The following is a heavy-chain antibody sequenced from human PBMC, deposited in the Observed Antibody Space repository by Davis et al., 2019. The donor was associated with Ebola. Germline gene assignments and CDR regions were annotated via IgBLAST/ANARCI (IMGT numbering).Heavy chain of an antibody. V-gene: IGHV3-7*03. D-gene: IGHD2/OR15-2a*01. J-gene: IGHJ4*02. Sequence: GESLKISCAASGFTFSSYWVSWVRQAPGKGLEWVANIKQDGSEKYYVDSVKGRFTISRDDAKNSLHLQMNSLRAEDTAVYFCVKYFNYAFEWWGRGTLVTVSS. CDR1: GFTFSSYW. CDR2: IKQDGSEK. CDR3: VKYFNYAFEW.